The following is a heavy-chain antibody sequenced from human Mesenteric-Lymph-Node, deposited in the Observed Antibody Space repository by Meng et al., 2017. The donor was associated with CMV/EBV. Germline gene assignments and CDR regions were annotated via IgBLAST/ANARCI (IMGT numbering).Heavy chain of an antibody. CDR2: INHSGST. Sequence: YGGSFSGYYGNWILQPPAKGLEWIGEINHSGSTNYNPSLKSRATISVDTSKNQFSLKLSSVTAADTAVYYCARRNMVRGVVNWYFDLWGRGILVTVSS. J-gene: IGHJ2*01. V-gene: IGHV4-34*01. CDR1: GGSFSGYY. CDR3: ARRNMVRGVVNWYFDL. D-gene: IGHD3-10*01.